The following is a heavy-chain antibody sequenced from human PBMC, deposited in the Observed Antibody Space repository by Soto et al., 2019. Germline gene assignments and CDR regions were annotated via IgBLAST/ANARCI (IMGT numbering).Heavy chain of an antibody. V-gene: IGHV1-8*01. CDR1: GYTFTSHD. CDR2: INPLSEKSKT. CDR3: ARGATADYDFWANPRGDWLDL. J-gene: IGHJ5*02. Sequence: QPQLEQSGAELKKPGASVRVSCKASGYTFTSHDIIWVRQAAGQGLEWMGWINPLSEKSKTSYLPNFEDTIIMTRDTSLETAYLELSGLRSDDTAIYYCARGATADYDFWANPRGDWLDLWGQGTLVIVSS. D-gene: IGHD3-3*01.